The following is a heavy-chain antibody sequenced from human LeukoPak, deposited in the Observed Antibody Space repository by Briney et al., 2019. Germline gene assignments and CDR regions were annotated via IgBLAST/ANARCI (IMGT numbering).Heavy chain of an antibody. CDR1: GFTFSSYS. Sequence: GGSLRLSCAASGFTFSSYSMNWVRQAPGKGLEWVSVIYSGGSTYYADSVKGRFTISRDNSKNTLYLQMNSLRAEDTAVYYCARDRGSSSWSDYYYYGMDVWGQGTTVTVSS. J-gene: IGHJ6*02. D-gene: IGHD6-13*01. CDR3: ARDRGSSSWSDYYYYGMDV. CDR2: IYSGGST. V-gene: IGHV3-66*01.